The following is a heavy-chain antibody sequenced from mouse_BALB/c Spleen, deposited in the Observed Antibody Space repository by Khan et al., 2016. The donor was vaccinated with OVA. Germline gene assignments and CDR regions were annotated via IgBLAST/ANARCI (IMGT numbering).Heavy chain of an antibody. V-gene: IGHV1S135*01. D-gene: IGHD1-1*01. J-gene: IGHJ2*01. Sequence: VQLQQSGPELVKPGASVKVSCKASGYSFTDYNMFWVKQSLGKTLEWIGYIDPYTGGTNYNQKFMGRATLTVDKSSSTAFMHITSMTSGDSAVYYCALIYHYGSGFDYWGQGTTLTVSS. CDR3: ALIYHYGSGFDY. CDR2: IDPYTGGT. CDR1: GYSFTDYN.